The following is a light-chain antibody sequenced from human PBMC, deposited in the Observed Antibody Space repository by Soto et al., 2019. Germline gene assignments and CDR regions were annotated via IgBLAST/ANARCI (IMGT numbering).Light chain of an antibody. J-gene: IGKJ5*01. V-gene: IGKV3-20*01. CDR1: QTVSITY. CDR3: QQYGSSPLT. CDR2: GAS. Sequence: VLTQSPCTLSLSPGESAPLSCRASQTVSITYLTWYQQKPGQAPRLLIYGASSRATGIPDRFSGSGSGTDFTLTISRLEPEDFAVYYCQQYGSSPLTFGQGTRLEIK.